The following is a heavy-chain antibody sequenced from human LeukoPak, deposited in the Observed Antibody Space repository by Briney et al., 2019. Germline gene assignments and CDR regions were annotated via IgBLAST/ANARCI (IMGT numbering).Heavy chain of an antibody. CDR1: GGSVSSGSYY. Sequence: SETLSLTCTVSGGSVSSGSYYWSWIRQPPGKGLEWIGYIYYSGSTNYNPSLKSRVTISVDTSKSQFSLKLSSVTAADTAVYYCARGYYYPLDPYYGMDVWGQGTTVTVSS. D-gene: IGHD3-10*01. CDR2: IYYSGST. CDR3: ARGYYYPLDPYYGMDV. J-gene: IGHJ6*02. V-gene: IGHV4-61*01.